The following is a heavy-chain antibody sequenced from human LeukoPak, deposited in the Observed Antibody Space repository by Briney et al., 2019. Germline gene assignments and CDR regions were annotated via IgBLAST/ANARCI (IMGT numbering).Heavy chain of an antibody. Sequence: PSETLSLTCTVSGGSISSSYWSWIRQPPGKGLEWIGYIYYSGSTNYNPSLKSRVTISVDTSKNQFSLKLSSVTAADTAVYYCARHGSETTYYYDSSGYYSFDYWGQGTLVTVSS. D-gene: IGHD3-22*01. J-gene: IGHJ4*02. CDR1: GGSISSSY. CDR3: ARHGSETTYYYDSSGYYSFDY. CDR2: IYYSGST. V-gene: IGHV4-59*08.